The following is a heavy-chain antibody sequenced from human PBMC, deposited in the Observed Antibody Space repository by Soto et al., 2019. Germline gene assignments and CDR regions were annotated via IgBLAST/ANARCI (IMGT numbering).Heavy chain of an antibody. Sequence: ASVKVSCKASGYTFTSYGISWVRQALGQGLEWMGWISAYNGNTNYAQKLQGRVTMTTDTSTSTAYMELRSLRSDDTAVYYCARTVVGSSGLDAFDIWGQGTMVTVSS. J-gene: IGHJ3*02. CDR2: ISAYNGNT. D-gene: IGHD6-19*01. CDR3: ARTVVGSSGLDAFDI. V-gene: IGHV1-18*01. CDR1: GYTFTSYG.